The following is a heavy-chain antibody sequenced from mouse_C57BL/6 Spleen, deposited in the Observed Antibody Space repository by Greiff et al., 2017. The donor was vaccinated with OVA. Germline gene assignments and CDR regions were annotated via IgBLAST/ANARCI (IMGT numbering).Heavy chain of an antibody. J-gene: IGHJ2*01. CDR1: GYTFTEYT. V-gene: IGHV1-62-2*01. CDR3: ARHGDYYGSSYGTRFDY. Sequence: QVQLKESGAELVKPGASVKLSCKASGYTFTEYTIHWVKQRSGQGLEWIGWFYPGSGSIKYNEKFKDKDTLTADKSSSTVYMELSRLTSEDSAVYFCARHGDYYGSSYGTRFDYWGQGTTLTVSS. CDR2: FYPGSGSI. D-gene: IGHD1-1*01.